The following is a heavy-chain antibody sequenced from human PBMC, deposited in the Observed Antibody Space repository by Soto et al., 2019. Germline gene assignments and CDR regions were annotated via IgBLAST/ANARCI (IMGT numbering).Heavy chain of an antibody. CDR1: GYSFTRYG. CDR2: INTYNGNT. Sequence: QVQLVRSRAEVKNPGASVKVSCKASGYSFTRYGIAWARQAPGQGLEWMGWINTYNGNTNYAQNLQGRVTLTTDTXXSTAYMELTSLRSNDTAIYYCAMVDVYVTPSPQDVWGQGTTVIVSS. V-gene: IGHV1-18*01. D-gene: IGHD3-16*01. CDR3: AMVDVYVTPSPQDV. J-gene: IGHJ6*02.